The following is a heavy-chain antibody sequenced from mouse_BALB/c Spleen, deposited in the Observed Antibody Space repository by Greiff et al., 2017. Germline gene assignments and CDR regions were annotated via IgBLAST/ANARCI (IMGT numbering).Heavy chain of an antibody. Sequence: EVKLVESGGGLVQPGGSMKLSCVASGFTFSNYWMNWVRQSPEKGLEWVAEIRLKSNNYATHYAESVKGRFTISRDDSKSSVYLQMNNLRAEDTGIYYCTINYYGSSYAMDYWGQGTSVTVSS. V-gene: IGHV6-6*02. CDR1: GFTFSNYW. D-gene: IGHD1-1*01. J-gene: IGHJ4*01. CDR2: IRLKSNNYAT. CDR3: TINYYGSSYAMDY.